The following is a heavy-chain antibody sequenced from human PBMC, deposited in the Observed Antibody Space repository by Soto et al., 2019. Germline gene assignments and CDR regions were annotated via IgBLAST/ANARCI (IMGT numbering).Heavy chain of an antibody. Sequence: SETLSVTCTVSGGSVSNSNYYWGWIRQSPGKGLEWIGSVYYRGRSYSKSSVKSRVTISVDTSKNQFSLNLNSVTASDTAVYYCVSQRTSVLTQAYFDYWGPGALVTVSS. D-gene: IGHD2-8*01. CDR3: VSQRTSVLTQAYFDY. V-gene: IGHV4-39*01. CDR2: VYYRGRS. J-gene: IGHJ4*02. CDR1: GGSVSNSNYY.